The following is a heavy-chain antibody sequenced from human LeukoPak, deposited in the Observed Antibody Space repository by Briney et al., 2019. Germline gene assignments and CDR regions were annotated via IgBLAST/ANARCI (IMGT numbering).Heavy chain of an antibody. CDR1: GGSFSGYY. Sequence: SETLSLTCAVYGGSFSGYYWSWIRQPPGKGLEWIGGINHSGSTNYNPSLKSRVTISVDTSKNQFSLKLSSVTAADTAVYYCAQHWGDSSGYSEDYWGQGTLVTVSS. CDR2: INHSGST. V-gene: IGHV4-34*01. J-gene: IGHJ4*02. CDR3: AQHWGDSSGYSEDY. D-gene: IGHD3-22*01.